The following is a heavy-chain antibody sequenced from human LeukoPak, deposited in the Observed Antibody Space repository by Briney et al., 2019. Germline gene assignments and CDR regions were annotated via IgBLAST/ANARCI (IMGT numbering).Heavy chain of an antibody. J-gene: IGHJ4*02. V-gene: IGHV3-33*01. CDR3: ARDSGDDFWSGYGYDY. CDR1: GFSFSSYG. CDR2: IWNDGSDD. Sequence: GGSLRLSCAASGFSFSSYGMHWVRQAPGKGLEWVAVIWNDGSDDYYKDSVKGRFTISRDNSKNTLYLQMNSLRAEDTAVYYCARDSGDDFWSGYGYDYWGQGTLVTVSS. D-gene: IGHD3-3*01.